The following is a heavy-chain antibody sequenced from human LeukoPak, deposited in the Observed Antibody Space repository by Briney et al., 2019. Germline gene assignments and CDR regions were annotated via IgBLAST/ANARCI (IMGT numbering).Heavy chain of an antibody. J-gene: IGHJ5*02. V-gene: IGHV4-4*07. D-gene: IGHD3-9*01. CDR1: GGSITDSF. CDR3: ARGDYDILTGYPQFDP. Sequence: PSETLSLTCTVSGGSITDSFWTWIRQPAGKGLEWIGRIYSSGITNCSPSLKSRVTMSVDTSKNQFSLKLSSVTAADTAVYYCARGDYDILTGYPQFDPWGQGTLVTVSS. CDR2: IYSSGIT.